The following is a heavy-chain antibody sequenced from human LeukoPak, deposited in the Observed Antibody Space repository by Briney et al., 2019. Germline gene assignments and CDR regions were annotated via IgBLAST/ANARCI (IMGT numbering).Heavy chain of an antibody. CDR2: INPNSGVT. J-gene: IGHJ3*02. CDR3: ARVPSSDRMVGAHDTFDS. Sequence: ASVKVSCXASGYTFTGCYMHWVRLAPGQGLEWMGWINPNSGVTNYAQKFQGRLTMTRDTSISTAYMELSGLTSDDTAVYYYARVPSSDRMVGAHDTFDSWGQGTMVIVSS. D-gene: IGHD1-26*01. V-gene: IGHV1-2*02. CDR1: GYTFTGCY.